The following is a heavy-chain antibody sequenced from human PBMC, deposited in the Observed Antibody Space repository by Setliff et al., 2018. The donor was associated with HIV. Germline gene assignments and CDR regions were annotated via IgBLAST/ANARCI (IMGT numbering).Heavy chain of an antibody. V-gene: IGHV3-15*01. CDR3: TTFRIGGSYRKTLDY. D-gene: IGHD3-16*02. CDR1: GFTFTNAW. CDR2: IKSKTDGGTT. J-gene: IGHJ4*02. Sequence: GGSLRLSCVVSGFTFTNAWMSWVRQAPGKGLEWVGRIKSKTDGGTTDYAAPVKGRFTISRDDSKNTLYLQMNSLKTEDTAVYYCTTFRIGGSYRKTLDYWGQGTLVTVSS.